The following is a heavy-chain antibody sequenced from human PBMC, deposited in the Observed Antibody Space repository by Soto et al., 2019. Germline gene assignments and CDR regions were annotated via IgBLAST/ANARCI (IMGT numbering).Heavy chain of an antibody. CDR1: GYTFTSYG. V-gene: IGHV1-18*04. J-gene: IGHJ6*02. D-gene: IGHD3-3*01. CDR2: ISAYNGNT. Sequence: ASVKVSCKASGYTFTSYGISWVRQAPGQGLEWMGWISAYNGNTNYAPKLQGRVTMTTDTSTSTAYMELRSLRSDDTAVYYCARDPFLEWLLAPNYYGMDVWGQGTTVTV. CDR3: ARDPFLEWLLAPNYYGMDV.